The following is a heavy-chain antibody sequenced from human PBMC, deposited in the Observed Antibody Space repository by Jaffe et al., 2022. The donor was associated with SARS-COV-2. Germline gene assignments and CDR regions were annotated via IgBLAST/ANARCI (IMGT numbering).Heavy chain of an antibody. CDR1: GFTFDDYA. V-gene: IGHV3-9*01. J-gene: IGHJ4*02. CDR3: AKDLYRYCSSTSCPYDY. CDR2: ISWNSGSI. Sequence: EVQLVESGGGLVQPGRSLRLSCAASGFTFDDYAMHWVRQAPGKGLEWVSGISWNSGSIGYADSVKGRFTISRDNAKNSLYLQMNSLRAEDTALYYCAKDLYRYCSSTSCPYDYWGQGTLVTVSS. D-gene: IGHD2-2*01.